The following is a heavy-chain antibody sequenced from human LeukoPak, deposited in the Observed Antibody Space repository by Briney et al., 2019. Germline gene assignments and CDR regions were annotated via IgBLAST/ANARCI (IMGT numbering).Heavy chain of an antibody. V-gene: IGHV3-21*01. J-gene: IGHJ3*02. CDR2: ISSSSSYI. CDR1: GFTFSSYS. D-gene: IGHD2-8*01. CDR3: ARILMVGAFDI. Sequence: GGSLSLSCAASGFTFSSYSMNWVRQAPGKGLEWVSSISSSSSYIYYADSVKGRFTISRDNAKNSLYLQMNSLRAEDTAVYYCARILMVGAFDIWGQGTMVTVSS.